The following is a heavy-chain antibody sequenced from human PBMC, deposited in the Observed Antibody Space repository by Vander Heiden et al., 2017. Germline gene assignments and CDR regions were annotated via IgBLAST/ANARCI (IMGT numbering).Heavy chain of an antibody. D-gene: IGHD5-12*01. CDR3: ARVLVATSDGTFDI. V-gene: IGHV3-30-3*01. CDR2: ISIDGGNK. CDR1: GLPLSDYA. J-gene: IGHJ3*02. Sequence: QVQLVESGGGVVQPGRSVRLPCGASGLPLSDYALHWVRQAPGKGLEWVAVISIDGGNKYYADSVKCRFTISRDNSKNTLFLQMNCLRSEDTAVYYCARVLVATSDGTFDIWGQGTVVTVSS.